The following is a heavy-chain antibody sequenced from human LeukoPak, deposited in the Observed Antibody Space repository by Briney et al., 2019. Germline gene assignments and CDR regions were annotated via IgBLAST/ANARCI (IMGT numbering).Heavy chain of an antibody. CDR3: ARVHPDWYFDL. Sequence: GASVKASCKASGGTFSSYAISWVRQAPGQGLEWMGGIIPIFGTANYAQKFQGRVTITADESTSTAYTELSSLRSEDTAVYYCARVHPDWYFDLWGRGTLVTVSS. J-gene: IGHJ2*01. V-gene: IGHV1-69*13. CDR1: GGTFSSYA. CDR2: IIPIFGTA.